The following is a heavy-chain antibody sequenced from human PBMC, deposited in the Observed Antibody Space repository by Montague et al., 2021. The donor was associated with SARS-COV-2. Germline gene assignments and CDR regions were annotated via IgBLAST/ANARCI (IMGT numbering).Heavy chain of an antibody. CDR2: IYESGST. Sequence: SETLSLTCTVSGASIRDYYWSWIRQPPGKGLEWIGYIYESGSTKSNLSLTSRLIMSVDTSRNQFSLTLSSVTTADTAVYYCARHVSGGLTHFHHWGQGSLVTVSS. CDR3: ARHVSGGLTHFHH. D-gene: IGHD3-9*01. CDR1: GASIRDYY. J-gene: IGHJ1*01. V-gene: IGHV4-59*08.